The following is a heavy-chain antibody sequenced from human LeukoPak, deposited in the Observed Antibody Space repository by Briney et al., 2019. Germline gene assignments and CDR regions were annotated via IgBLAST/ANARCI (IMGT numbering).Heavy chain of an antibody. D-gene: IGHD6-19*01. CDR1: GFTVSSNY. Sequence: PGGSLRLSCAASGFTVSSNYMSWVRQAPGKGLEWVSVIYSGGSTYYADSVKGRFTISRDNAKNSLYLQMNSLRAEDTAVYYCARVEGGGWYTYWGQGTLVTVSS. CDR3: ARVEGGGWYTY. J-gene: IGHJ4*02. V-gene: IGHV3-66*01. CDR2: IYSGGST.